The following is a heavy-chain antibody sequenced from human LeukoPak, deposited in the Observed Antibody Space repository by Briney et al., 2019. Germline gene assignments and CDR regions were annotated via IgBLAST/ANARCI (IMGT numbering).Heavy chain of an antibody. CDR3: ARDGDVVVTASDAFDI. Sequence: GGSLRLSCAASGFTFSSYEMNWVRQAPGKGLEWVSYISSSGSTIYYADSVKGRFTISRDNAKNSLYLQMNSLRAEDTAVYYCARDGDVVVTASDAFDIWGQGTMVTVSS. V-gene: IGHV3-48*03. J-gene: IGHJ3*02. CDR1: GFTFSSYE. D-gene: IGHD2-21*02. CDR2: ISSSGSTI.